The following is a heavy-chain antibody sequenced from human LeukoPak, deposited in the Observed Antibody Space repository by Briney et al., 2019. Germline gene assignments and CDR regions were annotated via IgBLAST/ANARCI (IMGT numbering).Heavy chain of an antibody. CDR1: EFSVGSNY. Sequence: GGSLRLSCAASEFSVGSNYMTWVRQAPGKGLEWVSLIYSGGSTYYADSVKGRFTISRDNSKNTLYLQMNSLRAEDTAVYYCARPVDYGGNSGGYFDYWGQGTLVTVSS. V-gene: IGHV3-66*04. CDR2: IYSGGST. J-gene: IGHJ4*02. D-gene: IGHD4-23*01. CDR3: ARPVDYGGNSGGYFDY.